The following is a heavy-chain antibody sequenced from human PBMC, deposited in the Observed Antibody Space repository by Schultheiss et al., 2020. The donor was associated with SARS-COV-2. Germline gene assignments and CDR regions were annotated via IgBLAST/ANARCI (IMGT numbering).Heavy chain of an antibody. V-gene: IGHV4-31*03. J-gene: IGHJ1*01. D-gene: IGHD2-15*01. CDR1: GGSISSGGYY. Sequence: SETLSLTCTVSGGSISSGGYYWSWIRQHPGKGLEWIGYIYYSGSTYYNPSLTSRTVMSVDTSKNQFSLKLSSVTATDTAVYYCVSTSDIVVAVATTWGQGTLVTVSS. CDR3: VSTSDIVVAVATT. CDR2: IYYSGST.